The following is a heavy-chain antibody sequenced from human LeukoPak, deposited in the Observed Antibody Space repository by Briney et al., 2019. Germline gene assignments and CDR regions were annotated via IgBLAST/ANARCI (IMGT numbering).Heavy chain of an antibody. CDR3: AKDISGSGSYYLDY. V-gene: IGHV3-48*04. CDR1: GFTFSSYS. D-gene: IGHD3-10*01. CDR2: ISSSSSTI. Sequence: SGGSLRLSCAASGFTFSSYSMNWVRQAPGKGLEWVSYISSSSSTIYYADSVKGRFTISRDNAKNSLYLQMNSLRAEDTALYYCAKDISGSGSYYLDYWGQGTLVTVSS. J-gene: IGHJ4*02.